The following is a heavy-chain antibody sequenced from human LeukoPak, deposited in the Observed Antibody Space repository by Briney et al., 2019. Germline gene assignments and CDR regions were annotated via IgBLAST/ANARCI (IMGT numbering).Heavy chain of an antibody. CDR2: ISAYNGNT. J-gene: IGHJ4*02. CDR1: GYSFSSYT. Sequence: GASVKVSCKASGYSFSSYTITWVRQAPGQGLAWMGSISAYNGNTNYAQKLQGRVTMTTDTSTSTAYMELRSLRSDDTAVYYCASQRVGATPPGFDYWGQGTLVTVSS. D-gene: IGHD1-26*01. CDR3: ASQRVGATPPGFDY. V-gene: IGHV1-18*04.